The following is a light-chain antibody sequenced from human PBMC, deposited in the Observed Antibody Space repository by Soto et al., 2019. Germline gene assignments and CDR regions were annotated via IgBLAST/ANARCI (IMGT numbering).Light chain of an antibody. CDR3: QNYDSISSTT. CDR1: QSFIKW. V-gene: IGKV1-5*03. Sequence: DIQMTQSPSTLAASVGDRVTITCRASQSFIKWLAWYQQKPGKAPQLLIYEASRLKSGVPSRFSGSESGTEFTLTISSLQPDDFATYYCQNYDSISSTTFGQGTKVEIK. CDR2: EAS. J-gene: IGKJ1*01.